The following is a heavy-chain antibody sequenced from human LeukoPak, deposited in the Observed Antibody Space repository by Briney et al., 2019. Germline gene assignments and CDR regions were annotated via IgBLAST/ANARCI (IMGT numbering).Heavy chain of an antibody. V-gene: IGHV4-34*01. D-gene: IGHD3-16*02. CDR2: INHSGST. CDR3: ARHLTYYDYVWGSYRHPLSFDY. Sequence: SETLSLTCAVYGGSFSGYYWSWIRQPPGKGLEWIGEINHSGSTNYNPSLKSRVTISVDTSKNQFSLKLSSVTAADTAVYHCARHLTYYDYVWGSYRHPLSFDYWGQGTLVTVSS. CDR1: GGSFSGYY. J-gene: IGHJ4*02.